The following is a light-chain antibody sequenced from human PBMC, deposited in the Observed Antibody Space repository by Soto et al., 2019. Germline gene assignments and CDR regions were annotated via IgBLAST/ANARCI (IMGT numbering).Light chain of an antibody. Sequence: QSALTQPPSASGSPGQSVTISCTGTSSDVGGYNYVSWYQQHSGKAPKLMIYEVSKRPSGVPDRFSASKSGNTASLTVSGLQAEDEADYYGNSYAGSNNRVVFGGGTKVTVL. CDR2: EVS. V-gene: IGLV2-8*01. J-gene: IGLJ2*01. CDR3: NSYAGSNNRVV. CDR1: SSDVGGYNY.